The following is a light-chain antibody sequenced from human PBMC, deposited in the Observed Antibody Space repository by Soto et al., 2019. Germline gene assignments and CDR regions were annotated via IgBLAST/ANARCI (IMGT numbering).Light chain of an antibody. Sequence: QSVLTQPASVSGSPGQSITISCTGTSSDVGAYYSVSWYQHHPGKAPKLIIYGVTNRPSGVSNRFSGSKSGNTASLTISGLQAEDEADYYCSSYTSSSTLVFGGGTKLTVL. CDR2: GVT. CDR3: SSYTSSSTLV. V-gene: IGLV2-14*01. CDR1: SSDVGAYYS. J-gene: IGLJ2*01.